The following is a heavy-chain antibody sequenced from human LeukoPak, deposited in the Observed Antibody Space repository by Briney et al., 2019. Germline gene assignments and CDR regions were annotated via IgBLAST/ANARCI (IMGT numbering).Heavy chain of an antibody. CDR1: GGSISSYY. Sequence: PSETLSLTCTVSGGSISSYYWSWIRQPPGKGLEWIGYIYYSGSTNYNPSLKSRVTISVDTSKNQFSLKLSSVTAADTAVHYCARLRLRYTRNGDSTSYEVFDIWGQGTVVTVSS. J-gene: IGHJ3*02. V-gene: IGHV4-59*08. D-gene: IGHD2-21*01. CDR2: IYYSGST. CDR3: ARLRLRYTRNGDSTSYEVFDI.